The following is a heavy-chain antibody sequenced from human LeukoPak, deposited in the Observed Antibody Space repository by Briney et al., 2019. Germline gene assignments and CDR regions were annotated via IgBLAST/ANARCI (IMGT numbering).Heavy chain of an antibody. Sequence: GGSLRLSCAASGFTFSDYYMSWIRQAPGKGLEWVSYISSSGSTIYYADSVKGRFTISRDNAKISLYLQMNSLRAEDTAVYYCARDISYYDFFYYYYYMDVWGKGTTVTVSS. V-gene: IGHV3-11*04. J-gene: IGHJ6*03. CDR3: ARDISYYDFFYYYYYMDV. CDR2: ISSSGSTI. D-gene: IGHD3-3*01. CDR1: GFTFSDYY.